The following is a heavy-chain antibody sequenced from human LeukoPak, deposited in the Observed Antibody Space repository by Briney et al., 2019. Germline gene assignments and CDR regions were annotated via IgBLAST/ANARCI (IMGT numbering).Heavy chain of an antibody. CDR1: GGTFSSYA. CDR2: IIPIFGTA. CDR3: ARARDGYNYALDY. V-gene: IGHV1-69*05. J-gene: IGHJ4*02. Sequence: GASVKVSCKASGGTFSSYAISWVRQAPGQGLEWMGGIIPIFGTANYAQKFQGRVTITTDESTSTAYMELSSLRSEDTAVYYCARARDGYNYALDYWGQGTLVTVSS. D-gene: IGHD5-24*01.